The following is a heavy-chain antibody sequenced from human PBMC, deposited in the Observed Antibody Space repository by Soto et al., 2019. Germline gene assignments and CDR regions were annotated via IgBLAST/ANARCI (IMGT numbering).Heavy chain of an antibody. CDR2: INWNSGSI. CDR3: VKDESINWYSGHFRH. D-gene: IGHD6-13*01. V-gene: IGHV3-9*01. CDR1: GFTFDDYA. J-gene: IGHJ1*01. Sequence: GGSLRLSCAASGFTFDDYAVHWVRQVPGKGLEWVSGINWNSGSIGYADSVKGRFAISRDNAKNSLHLQMNSLRAEDTAFYYCVKDESINWYSGHFRHWGQGTLVTVSS.